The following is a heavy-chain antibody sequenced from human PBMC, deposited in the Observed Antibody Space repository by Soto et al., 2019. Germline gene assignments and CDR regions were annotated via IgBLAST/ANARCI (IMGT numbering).Heavy chain of an antibody. CDR1: GFTFSSYA. D-gene: IGHD2-15*01. Sequence: GGSLRLSCAASGFTFSSYAMSWVRQAPGKGLEWVSAISGSGGSTYYADSVKGRFTISRDNSKNTLYLQMNSLRAEDTAVYYCAKGQVGYCSGGSCSIFGLPKGTRDDNWFDPWGQGTLVTVSS. V-gene: IGHV3-23*01. J-gene: IGHJ5*02. CDR2: ISGSGGST. CDR3: AKGQVGYCSGGSCSIFGLPKGTRDDNWFDP.